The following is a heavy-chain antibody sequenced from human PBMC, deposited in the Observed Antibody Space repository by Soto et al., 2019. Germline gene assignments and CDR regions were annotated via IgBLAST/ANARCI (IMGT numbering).Heavy chain of an antibody. Sequence: EVQLVESGGGLVQPGGSLRLSCAASGFTFSSYDMHWVRQATGKGLEWVSAIGTAGDTYYPGSVKGRFTISRENAKNSLYLQMNSLGAGDTAVYYCARGGGYSYGDYYYYMDVWGKGTTVTVSS. CDR3: ARGGGYSYGDYYYYMDV. CDR1: GFTFSSYD. CDR2: IGTAGDT. J-gene: IGHJ6*03. D-gene: IGHD5-18*01. V-gene: IGHV3-13*01.